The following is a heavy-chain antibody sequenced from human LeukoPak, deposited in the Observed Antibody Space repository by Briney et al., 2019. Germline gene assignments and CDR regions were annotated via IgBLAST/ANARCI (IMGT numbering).Heavy chain of an antibody. V-gene: IGHV3-7*02. CDR2: IKHDSSEK. CDR3: ARVRFGELFYYFDY. Sequence: GGSLRLSCAAAGFIFRNNWMTWVRQAPGKGLEWVANIKHDSSEKYSVDSVKGRFTISRDNAKMILYLQMNSLRAEDTAVYYCARVRFGELFYYFDYWGQGTLVTVSS. CDR1: GFIFRNNW. D-gene: IGHD3-10*01. J-gene: IGHJ4*02.